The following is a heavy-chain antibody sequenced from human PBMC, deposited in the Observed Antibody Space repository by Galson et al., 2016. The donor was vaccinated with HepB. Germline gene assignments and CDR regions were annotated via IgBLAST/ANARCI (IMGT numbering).Heavy chain of an antibody. Sequence: SLRLSCAAPGFTFSNYAMHWVRQAPGKGLEWVAVISYHGSDKFYTDSLKGRFTISRDNSKNTLYLQMNSLTADDTAVYYCARYLLSDLEWLVQGSDSDAFDIWGQGTMVTVSS. D-gene: IGHD3-3*01. V-gene: IGHV3-30*04. CDR3: ARYLLSDLEWLVQGSDSDAFDI. J-gene: IGHJ3*02. CDR2: ISYHGSDK. CDR1: GFTFSNYA.